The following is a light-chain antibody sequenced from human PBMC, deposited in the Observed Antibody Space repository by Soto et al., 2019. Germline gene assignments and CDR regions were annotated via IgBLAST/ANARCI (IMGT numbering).Light chain of an antibody. CDR1: TGAVTNGHY. J-gene: IGLJ1*01. CDR2: DTT. CDR3: LLSYNGPYV. Sequence: QAGVTQEPPLTLSPGGTVTLTCGSSTGAVTNGHYPYWFQQKPGQAPRTLIYDTTNRHSWTPARFSGSLLGGKAALTLSGAQPEDEAEYYCLLSYNGPYVFGTGTKVTVL. V-gene: IGLV7-46*01.